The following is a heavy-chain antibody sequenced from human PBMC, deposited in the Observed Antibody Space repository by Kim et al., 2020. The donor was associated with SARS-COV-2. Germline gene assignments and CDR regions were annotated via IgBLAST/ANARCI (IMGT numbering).Heavy chain of an antibody. CDR2: IYYSGST. J-gene: IGHJ6*02. CDR1: GDSLSNAY. Sequence: SETLSLTCTVSGDSLSNAYWNWIRQPPGEGLARIGYIYYSGSTDYNPSLKSRVTISVDTSKNQVSMGLRSVTAADTAVYYCARSPYYYRGMDVWGQGTTVTVSS. V-gene: IGHV4-59*13. CDR3: ARSPYYYRGMDV.